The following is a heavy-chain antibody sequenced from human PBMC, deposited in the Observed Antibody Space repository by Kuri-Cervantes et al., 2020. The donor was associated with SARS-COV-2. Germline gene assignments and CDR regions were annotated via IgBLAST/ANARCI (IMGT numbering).Heavy chain of an antibody. Sequence: GSLRLSCAVYGGSFSGYHWTWIRRSPGKGLEWIGDVNLSGGTNYNPSLKSRVTISVDTSKNQFSLKMRSVTAADTGRYYCARGLIAVIPSPILGLGPHYFSYHMDVWGPGTTVTVSS. CDR1: GGSFSGYH. J-gene: IGHJ6*02. V-gene: IGHV4-34*01. D-gene: IGHD2-2*01. CDR3: ARGLIAVIPSPILGLGPHYFSYHMDV. CDR2: VNLSGGT.